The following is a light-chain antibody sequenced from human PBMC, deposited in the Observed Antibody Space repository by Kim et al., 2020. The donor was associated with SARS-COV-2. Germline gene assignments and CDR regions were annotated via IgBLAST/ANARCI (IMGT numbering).Light chain of an antibody. Sequence: VSPGERATRSCTASQSVGRNLAWYQHKPGQAPRLLIYRASTRATGLPARFSGSGSETEFTLTISSLQSEDFAVYYCQQYTNWPPLTFGGGTRVEI. CDR1: QSVGRN. V-gene: IGKV3-15*01. CDR3: QQYTNWPPLT. J-gene: IGKJ4*01. CDR2: RAS.